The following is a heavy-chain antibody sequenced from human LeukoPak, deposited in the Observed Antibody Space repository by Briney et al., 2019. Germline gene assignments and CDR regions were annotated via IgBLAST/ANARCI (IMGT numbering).Heavy chain of an antibody. CDR1: GFTFSSAW. D-gene: IGHD5-12*01. Sequence: GGSLRLSCAASGFTFSSAWMTWVRQAPGKGLEWVAVISNDGSNKRYADSAKGRFTISRDNSKNTLYLQMDSLRGEGTAVYYCAKKGGTSGSTDYFDYWGQGTLVTVSS. CDR2: ISNDGSNK. J-gene: IGHJ4*02. CDR3: AKKGGTSGSTDYFDY. V-gene: IGHV3-30*18.